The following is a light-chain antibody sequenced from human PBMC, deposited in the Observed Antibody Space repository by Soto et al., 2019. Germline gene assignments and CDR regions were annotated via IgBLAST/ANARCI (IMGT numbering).Light chain of an antibody. CDR2: DAS. CDR3: QQYSMAPLT. Sequence: EIVLTHSPCTLSFSPLERSTLSCRASLTISDNYLAWYQQKAGQAPRLVIYDASNRATGIPDRFSASGSGTDFTLTISRLEPEDFAVYYCQQYSMAPLTFGQGTKVDIK. J-gene: IGKJ1*01. CDR1: LTISDNY. V-gene: IGKV3-20*01.